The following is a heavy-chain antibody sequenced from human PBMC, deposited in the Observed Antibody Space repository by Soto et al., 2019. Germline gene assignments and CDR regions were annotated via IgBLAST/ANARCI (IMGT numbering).Heavy chain of an antibody. Sequence: QVQLIESGGGVVQPGGSLRLSCAASGFGFSTFGFHWVRQAPGKGLEWVAVISFEGKNKQYADSVKGRFTIARDNSKNTFHLQTDRLRREDTAVYSCAKEAVAGFHRYCGMDVWGQGTAVTGSS. J-gene: IGHJ6*02. V-gene: IGHV3-30*18. CDR3: AKEAVAGFHRYCGMDV. D-gene: IGHD5-12*01. CDR2: ISFEGKNK. CDR1: GFGFSTFG.